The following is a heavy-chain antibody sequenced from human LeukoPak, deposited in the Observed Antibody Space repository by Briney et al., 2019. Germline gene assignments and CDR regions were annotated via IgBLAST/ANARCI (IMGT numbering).Heavy chain of an antibody. D-gene: IGHD6-13*01. Sequence: PSETLSLTCAVSGGSISSGGYSWSWIRQPPGKGLEWIGYIYHSGSTYYNPSLKSRVTISVDRSKNQFSLKLSSVTAADTAVYYCARANLMRGYILWGQGTLVTVSS. CDR2: IYHSGST. CDR1: GGSISSGGYS. CDR3: ARANLMRGYIL. J-gene: IGHJ4*02. V-gene: IGHV4-30-2*01.